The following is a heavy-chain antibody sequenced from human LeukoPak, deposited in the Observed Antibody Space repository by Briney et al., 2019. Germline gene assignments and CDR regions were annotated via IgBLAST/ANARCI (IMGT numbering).Heavy chain of an antibody. J-gene: IGHJ4*02. CDR3: APSGGTTYDFYMWYFDY. CDR1: GYTFTGYY. D-gene: IGHD1-1*01. CDR2: INPNSGGT. Sequence: ASVKVSCKASGYTFTGYYMHWVRQAPGQGLEWMGWINPNSGGTNYALKFQGRVTMTRDTSISTAYMELSRLRSDDTAVYYCAPSGGTTYDFYMWYFDYWGQGTLVTVSS. V-gene: IGHV1-2*02.